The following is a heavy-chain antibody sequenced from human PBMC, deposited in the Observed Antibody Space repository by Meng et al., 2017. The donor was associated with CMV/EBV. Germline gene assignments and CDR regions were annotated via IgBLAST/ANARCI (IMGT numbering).Heavy chain of an antibody. D-gene: IGHD6-19*01. V-gene: IGHV4-4*07. CDR2: IYNSGST. Sequence: QGHPRESGPGLGKPSETLPLPCTFFGGPIRYYYWSWIRQAAGKGLEWIGRIYNSGSTNYNPSLKSRVTMSVDTSKNQFSLKLSSVTAADTAVYYCARDSSGWYPHFDYWGQGTLVTVSS. CDR1: GGPIRYYY. CDR3: ARDSSGWYPHFDY. J-gene: IGHJ4*02.